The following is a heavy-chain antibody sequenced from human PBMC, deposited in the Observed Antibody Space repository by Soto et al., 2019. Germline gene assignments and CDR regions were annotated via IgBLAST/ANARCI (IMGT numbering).Heavy chain of an antibody. D-gene: IGHD2-2*01. CDR1: GGSISSSNW. Sequence: QVQLQESGPGLVKPSGTLSLTCAVSGGSISSSNWWSWVRQPPGKGLEWIGEIYHSGCTNYNPSPKGRVTISVDKSKNQFSLKLSTVTAADTAAYYCARGLLGYCSTTSCAPPLYGMDVWGQGTTVTVSS. CDR3: ARGLLGYCSTTSCAPPLYGMDV. V-gene: IGHV4-4*02. CDR2: IYHSGCT. J-gene: IGHJ6*02.